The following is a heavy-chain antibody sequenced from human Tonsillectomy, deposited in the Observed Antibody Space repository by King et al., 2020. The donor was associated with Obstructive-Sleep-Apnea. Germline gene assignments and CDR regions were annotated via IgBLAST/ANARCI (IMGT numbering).Heavy chain of an antibody. Sequence: TLRESGPALVKPTQTLTLTCTFSGFSLTTHAMCVSWIRQPPGKALEWLALIDWDDEKYYSTSLKTRLTISKDTSKNQVVLTVTNMDPVDTATYYCARIVEGSSWYALDYWGQGTLVTVSS. J-gene: IGHJ4*02. CDR3: ARIVEGSSWYALDY. D-gene: IGHD6-13*01. CDR1: GFSLTTHAMC. CDR2: IDWDDEK. V-gene: IGHV2-70*01.